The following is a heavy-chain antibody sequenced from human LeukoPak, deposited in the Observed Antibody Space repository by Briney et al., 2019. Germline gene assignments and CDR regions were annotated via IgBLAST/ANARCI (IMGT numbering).Heavy chain of an antibody. Sequence: GGSLRLSCAASGFTFSSYWMSWVRQAPGKGLEWVANIKHDGSETYYVDSVKGRFTISKDSAKNPLYPQMNSLRAEDTAVYYCARETRWELFDYWGQGTLVTVSS. D-gene: IGHD1-7*01. CDR2: IKHDGSET. CDR1: GFTFSSYW. CDR3: ARETRWELFDY. J-gene: IGHJ4*02. V-gene: IGHV3-7*04.